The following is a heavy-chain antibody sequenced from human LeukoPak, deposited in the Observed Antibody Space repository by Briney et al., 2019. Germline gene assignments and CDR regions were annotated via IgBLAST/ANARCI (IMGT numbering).Heavy chain of an antibody. D-gene: IGHD3-10*01. J-gene: IGHJ4*02. CDR1: GYSISSGYY. Sequence: SETLSLTCTVSGYSISSGYYWGWIRQPPGKGLEWIGSIYHSGSTYYNPSLKSRVTISVDTSKNQFSLQLSSVTAADTAVYYCAGEGVTMVRGAHDYWGQGTLVTVSS. CDR3: AGEGVTMVRGAHDY. V-gene: IGHV4-38-2*02. CDR2: IYHSGST.